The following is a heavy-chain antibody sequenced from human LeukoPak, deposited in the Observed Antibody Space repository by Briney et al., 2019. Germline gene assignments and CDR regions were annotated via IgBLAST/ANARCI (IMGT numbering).Heavy chain of an antibody. CDR2: IVVGSGNT. CDR3: AAERYSSSWSEAFDI. V-gene: IGHV1-58*01. Sequence: SVKVSCKASGFTFTSSAVQWVRQARGQRLEWIGWIVVGSGNTNYAQKFQERVTITRDMFTSTAYMELSSLRSEDTAVYYCAAERYSSSWSEAFDIWGQGTMVTVSS. CDR1: GFTFTSSA. J-gene: IGHJ3*02. D-gene: IGHD6-13*01.